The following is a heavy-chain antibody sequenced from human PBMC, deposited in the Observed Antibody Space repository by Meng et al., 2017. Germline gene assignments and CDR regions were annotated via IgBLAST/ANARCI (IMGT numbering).Heavy chain of an antibody. J-gene: IGHJ4*02. CDR1: GDCVSSKSAA. V-gene: IGHV6-1*01. D-gene: IGHD1-26*01. CDR2: TDYRSKWYN. Sequence: QVQLQEPAPGLVKHSQTPSHICSISGDCVSSKSAAWHWIRQSPSRGLEWLGRTDYRSKWYNNYAVSVRSRVTITPDTSKNQFSLHLKSVTPEDTAVYYCARVGPEGSLDYWGQGTLVTVSS. CDR3: ARVGPEGSLDY.